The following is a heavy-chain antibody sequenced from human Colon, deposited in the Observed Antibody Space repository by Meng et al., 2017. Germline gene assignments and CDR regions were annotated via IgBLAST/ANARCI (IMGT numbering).Heavy chain of an antibody. CDR1: GNNFTYCY. D-gene: IGHD1-7*01. V-gene: IGHV1-2*05. J-gene: IGHJ4*02. CDR3: ARDGGNYDFDY. Sequence: NPGAASWHACRASGNNFTYCYVHWVRQDTGQGLEWMGRIIPSSGVANSVQKCQGRVTLTWDTSSSTAYMELSSLRSDDTDIYYCARDGGNYDFDYWGQGTLVTVSS. CDR2: IIPSSGVA.